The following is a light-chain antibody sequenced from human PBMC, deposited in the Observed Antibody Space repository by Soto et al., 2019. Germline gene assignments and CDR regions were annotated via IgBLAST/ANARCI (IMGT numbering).Light chain of an antibody. J-gene: IGKJ1*01. V-gene: IGKV3-15*01. CDR1: QSVSSN. Sequence: EIVMTQSPATLSVSPGERATLSGRASQSVSSNLAWYQQKPGQAPRLRIYGASTRATGIPARFSGSGSGTEFTLTISSLQSEDFAVYYCQQYNNWSQTFGLGTKVEIK. CDR3: QQYNNWSQT. CDR2: GAS.